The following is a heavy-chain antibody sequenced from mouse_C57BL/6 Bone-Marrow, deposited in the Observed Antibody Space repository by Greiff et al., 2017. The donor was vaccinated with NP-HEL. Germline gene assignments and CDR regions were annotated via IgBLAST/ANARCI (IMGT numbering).Heavy chain of an antibody. Sequence: EVKVEESGGGLVQPGGSMKLSCVASGFTFSNYWMNWVRQSPEKGLEWVAQIRLKSDNYATHYAESVKGRFTISRDDSKSSVYLQMNNLRAEDTGIYYCTLHPDCFDYWGQGTTLTVSS. V-gene: IGHV6-3*01. CDR2: IRLKSDNYAT. CDR3: TLHPDCFDY. CDR1: GFTFSNYW. J-gene: IGHJ2*01.